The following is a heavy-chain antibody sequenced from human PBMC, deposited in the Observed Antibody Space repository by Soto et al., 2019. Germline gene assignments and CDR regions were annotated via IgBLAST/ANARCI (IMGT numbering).Heavy chain of an antibody. J-gene: IGHJ4*02. CDR1: GFTFRDYG. CDR3: ARDSLRGVIPAAISVH. V-gene: IGHV3-30*03. CDR2: ISSDGTNK. Sequence: QVQLVESGGGVVQPGRSLRLSCAASGFTFRDYGMHWVRQAPGKGLERVALISSDGTNKYYADSVKGRFTISRDNSKNTLYLQLSSLRTEDTAVYYCARDSLRGVIPAAISVHWGQGTLVTVSS. D-gene: IGHD2-2*02.